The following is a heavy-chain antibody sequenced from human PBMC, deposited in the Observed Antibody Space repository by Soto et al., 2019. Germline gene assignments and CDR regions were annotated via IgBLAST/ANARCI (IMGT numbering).Heavy chain of an antibody. V-gene: IGHV1-18*01. D-gene: IGHD3-10*01. J-gene: IGHJ4*02. CDR1: GYTFTSYG. CDR3: ARDNVLLWFGELSPFDY. Sequence: GSVKVSCKASGYTFTSYGISWVRQAPGEGLEWMGWISAYNGNTNYAQKLQGRVTMTTDTSTSTAYMELRSLRSDDTAVYYCARDNVLLWFGELSPFDYWAREPWSPSPQ. CDR2: ISAYNGNT.